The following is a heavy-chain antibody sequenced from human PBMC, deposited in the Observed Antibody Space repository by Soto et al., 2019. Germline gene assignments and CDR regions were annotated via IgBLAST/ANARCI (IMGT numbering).Heavy chain of an antibody. CDR1: GFTFSSYA. CDR3: SGDRFAPQTESFDAFDI. V-gene: IGHV3-23*01. D-gene: IGHD1-26*01. Sequence: GGSLRLSCAASGFTFSSYAMSWVRQAPGKGLEWVSAISGSGGSTYYADSVKGRFTISRDNSKNTLYLQMNSLRAEDTAVYYCSGDRFAPQTESFDAFDIWGQGTMVTVSS. CDR2: ISGSGGST. J-gene: IGHJ3*02.